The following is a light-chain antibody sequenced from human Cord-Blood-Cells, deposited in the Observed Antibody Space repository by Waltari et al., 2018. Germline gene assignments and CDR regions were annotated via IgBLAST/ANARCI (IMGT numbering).Light chain of an antibody. V-gene: IGKV1-5*01. CDR2: DAS. J-gene: IGKJ1*01. CDR3: QQYNSYWT. CDR1: QSISSW. Sequence: IQMTQSPSTLSASVEDRVPITCRASQSISSWLAWYQQKPGKAPKLLIYDASSLESGVPSRFSGSGSGTEFTLTISSLQPDDFATYYCQQYNSYWTFGQGTKVEIK.